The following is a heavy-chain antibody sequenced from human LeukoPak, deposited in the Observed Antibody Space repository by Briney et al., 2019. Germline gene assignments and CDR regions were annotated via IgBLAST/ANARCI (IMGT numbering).Heavy chain of an antibody. V-gene: IGHV3-23*01. CDR1: GFTFSSYA. CDR2: FSSSGGLT. Sequence: GGSLRLSCAASGFTFSSYAMSWVRQAPGKGLQWVSLFSSSGGLTYYADSVKGRFTISRDNSRNTLYLQMNSLRSEDTAVYYCARAPRGSYYYYGMDVWGQGTTVTVSS. D-gene: IGHD1-26*01. CDR3: ARAPRGSYYYYGMDV. J-gene: IGHJ6*02.